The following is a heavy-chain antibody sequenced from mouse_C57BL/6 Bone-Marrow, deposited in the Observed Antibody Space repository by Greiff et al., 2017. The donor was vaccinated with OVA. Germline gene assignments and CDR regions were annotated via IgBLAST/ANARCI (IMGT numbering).Heavy chain of an antibody. J-gene: IGHJ3*01. V-gene: IGHV1-81*01. Sequence: VKLQESGAELARPGASVKLSCKASGYTFTSYGISWVKQRTGPGLEWIGEIYSRSGNTYYNEKFKGKATLTADKSSRTAYMELRSLTSEDSAVYFCATPSPYYGSSYVWFAYWGQGTLVTVSA. CDR3: ATPSPYYGSSYVWFAY. D-gene: IGHD1-1*01. CDR2: IYSRSGNT. CDR1: GYTFTSYG.